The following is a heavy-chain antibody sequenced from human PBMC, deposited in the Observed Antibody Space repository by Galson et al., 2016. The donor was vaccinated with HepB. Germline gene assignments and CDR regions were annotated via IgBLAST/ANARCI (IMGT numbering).Heavy chain of an antibody. D-gene: IGHD6-6*01. CDR1: GDSVSSNSAT. J-gene: IGHJ6*02. Sequence: CAISGDSVSSNSATWNWIKQSPSRGLEWLGRTYYRSKWYNDCAVSVKSRVTINPDTSTNQFSLHLNSVTPEDTAVYYCARRYSSSSFYYGMDVWGPGTTVTVSS. CDR2: TYYRSKWYN. CDR3: ARRYSSSSFYYGMDV. V-gene: IGHV6-1*01.